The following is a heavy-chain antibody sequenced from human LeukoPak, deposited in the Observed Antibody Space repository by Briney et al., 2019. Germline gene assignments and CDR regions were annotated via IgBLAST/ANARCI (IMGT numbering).Heavy chain of an antibody. CDR1: GGPISSYY. CDR2: IYYSGST. CDR3: ARRVPFYGSGSYYPPYYFDY. Sequence: SETLSLTCTVSGGPISSYYWSWIRQPPGKGLEWIGYIYYSGSTNYNPSLKSRVTISVDTSKNQFSLKLSSVTAADTAVYYCARRVPFYGSGSYYPPYYFDYWGQGTLVTVSS. D-gene: IGHD3-10*01. V-gene: IGHV4-59*08. J-gene: IGHJ4*02.